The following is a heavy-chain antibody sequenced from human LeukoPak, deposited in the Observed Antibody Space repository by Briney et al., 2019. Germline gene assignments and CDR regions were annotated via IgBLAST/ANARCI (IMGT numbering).Heavy chain of an antibody. J-gene: IGHJ3*02. V-gene: IGHV4-39*01. Sequence: SETLSLTCTVSGGSISSSSYYWGWIRQPPGKGLEWIGSIYYSGSTYSNPSLKSRVTISVDTSKNQFSLKLSSVTAADTAVYYCARRYSSSSVRAFDIWGQGTMVTVSS. CDR3: ARRYSSSSVRAFDI. CDR1: GGSISSSSYY. D-gene: IGHD6-6*01. CDR2: IYYSGST.